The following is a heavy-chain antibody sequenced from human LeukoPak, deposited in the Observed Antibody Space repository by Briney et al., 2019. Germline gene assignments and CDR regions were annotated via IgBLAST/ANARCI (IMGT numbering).Heavy chain of an antibody. J-gene: IGHJ1*01. D-gene: IGHD3-22*01. CDR3: ATYCENFQH. CDR2: IYYSGST. Sequence: SQTLCLSCTVSGGSISSGDYYWGWIRQPPGKGLEWIGYIYYSGSTYYNPSLKSRVTISVDTSMNQFSLKLSSVTAADTAVYYCATYCENFQHWGQGTLVTVSS. CDR1: GGSISSGDYY. V-gene: IGHV4-30-4*01.